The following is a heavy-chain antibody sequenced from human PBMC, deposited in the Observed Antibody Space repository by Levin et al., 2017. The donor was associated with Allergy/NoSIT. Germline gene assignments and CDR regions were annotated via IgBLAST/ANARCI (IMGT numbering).Heavy chain of an antibody. CDR3: ARHLLAAGREYDY. CDR1: FFPFLPSP. V-gene: IGHV3-23*01. Sequence: GGSLRLSFPSSFFPFLPSPLLFFLPPPLKGLAWISAIGASSGTTYYTDSVKGRFTISKDYSNNILYLQMNSLRAEDTAVYYCARHLLAAGREYDYWGQGALVTVSS. CDR2: IGASSGTT. D-gene: IGHD6-13*01. J-gene: IGHJ4*02.